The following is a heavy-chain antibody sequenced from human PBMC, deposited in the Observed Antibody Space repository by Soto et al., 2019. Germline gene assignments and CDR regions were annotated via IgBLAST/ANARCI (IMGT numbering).Heavy chain of an antibody. CDR3: ARQEGYTAGCQGY. D-gene: IGHD2-21*02. CDR1: DNSISSSRYY. J-gene: IGHJ4*02. CDR2: IYYSGVT. Sequence: QLQLQESGPGLVKPSETLSLTCTVSDNSISSSRYYWGWIRQPPGEGLEWIGSIYYSGVTNYNPSLTSRLTISLDTSKSQFSLKLSSVSAADTAVYYCARQEGYTAGCQGYWGPGTLVTVAS. V-gene: IGHV4-39*01.